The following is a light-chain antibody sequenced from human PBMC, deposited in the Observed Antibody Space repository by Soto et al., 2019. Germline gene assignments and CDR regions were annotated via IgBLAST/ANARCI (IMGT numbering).Light chain of an antibody. J-gene: IGLJ1*01. CDR3: AAWDHSLNGYL. CDR1: SSNIGTNA. Sequence: QSVLTQPPSSSGTPGQRVTISCSGGSSNIGTNAVNWYQQLPGTAPKLLIYNNNQRPSGVPDRFSGSKSGTSASLAISGLQSEDEADYYCAAWDHSLNGYLFGTGTKVT. CDR2: NNN. V-gene: IGLV1-44*01.